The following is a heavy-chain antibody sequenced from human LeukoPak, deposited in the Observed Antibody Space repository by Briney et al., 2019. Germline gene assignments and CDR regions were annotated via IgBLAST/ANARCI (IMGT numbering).Heavy chain of an antibody. D-gene: IGHD3-16*01. CDR1: GLTFSRFW. J-gene: IGHJ4*02. V-gene: IGHV3-7*02. Sequence: GGSLRLSCAASGLTFSRFWMSWVRQAPGKGLEWVANIKGDGSEKYYVDSVKGRFTISGDNAQNSLYLQVNSLRAEDTAVYYCASGGHIDYCGQGTVVTVSS. CDR2: IKGDGSEK. CDR3: ASGGHIDY.